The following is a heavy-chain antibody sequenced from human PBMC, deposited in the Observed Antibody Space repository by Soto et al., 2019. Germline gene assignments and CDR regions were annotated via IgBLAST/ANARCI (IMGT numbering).Heavy chain of an antibody. CDR2: INAGSGYT. CDR1: GYTFTNFS. J-gene: IGHJ6*02. Sequence: QVQLVQSGAEVKKPGASVKISCEASGYTFTNFSIHWVRQAPGQRLEWMGWINAGSGYTKYLRRLQDRLIITRDGYASTAYMELSILRSEDTAMFYCARGRGVIRNYYGMDVWGQGTTVTVSS. CDR3: ARGRGVIRNYYGMDV. D-gene: IGHD3-3*02. V-gene: IGHV1-3*01.